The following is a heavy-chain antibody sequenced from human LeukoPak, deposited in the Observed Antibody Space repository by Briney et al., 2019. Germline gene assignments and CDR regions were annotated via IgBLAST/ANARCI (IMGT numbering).Heavy chain of an antibody. D-gene: IGHD2-15*01. CDR3: AREGGYCSGGSCYPYIDY. V-gene: IGHV4-31*03. J-gene: IGHJ4*02. CDR1: GGSISSGGYY. CDR2: IYYSGST. Sequence: SQTLSLTCTVSGGSISSGGYYWSWIRQHPGKGLEWIGYIYYSGSTYYNPSLKSRVTISVDTSKNQFSLKLNSVTAADTAVYYCAREGGYCSGGSCYPYIDYWGQGTLVTVSS.